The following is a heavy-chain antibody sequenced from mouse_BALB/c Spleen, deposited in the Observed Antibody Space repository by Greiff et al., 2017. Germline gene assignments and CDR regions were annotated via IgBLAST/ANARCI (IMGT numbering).Heavy chain of an antibody. D-gene: IGHD1-1*01. CDR1: GFTFSSYT. J-gene: IGHJ3*01. V-gene: IGHV5-12-2*01. CDR3: ARQDYGSSVFAY. CDR2: ISNGGGST. Sequence: EVQVVESGGGLVQPGGSLKLSCAASGFTFSSYTMSWVRQTPEKRLEWVAYISNGGGSTYYPDTVKGRFTISRDNAKNTLYLQMSSLKSEDTAMYYCARQDYGSSVFAYWGQGTLVTVSA.